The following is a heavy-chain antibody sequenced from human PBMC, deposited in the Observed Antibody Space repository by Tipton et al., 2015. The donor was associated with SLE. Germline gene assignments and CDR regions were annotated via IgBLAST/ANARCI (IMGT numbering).Heavy chain of an antibody. Sequence: TLSLTCAVYGGSFSGYYWSWIRQPPGKGLEWIGYIYHSGSTYYNPSLKSRVTISVDTSKDQFSLKLSSVTAADTAVYYCARDQGDLYYYYYMDVWGKGTTVTVSS. J-gene: IGHJ6*03. D-gene: IGHD3-10*01. CDR1: GGSFSGYY. CDR3: ARDQGDLYYYYYMDV. CDR2: IYHSGST. V-gene: IGHV4-34*01.